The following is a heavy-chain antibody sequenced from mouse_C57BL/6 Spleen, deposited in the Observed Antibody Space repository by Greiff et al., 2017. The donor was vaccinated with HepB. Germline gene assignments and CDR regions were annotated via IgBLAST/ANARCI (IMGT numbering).Heavy chain of an antibody. V-gene: IGHV5-4*03. CDR2: ISDGGSYT. CDR1: GFTFSSYA. Sequence: DVKLVESGGGLVKPGGSLKLSCAASGFTFSSYAMSWVRQTPEKRLEWVATISDGGSYTYYPDNVKGRFTISRDNAKNNLYLQMSHLKSEDTAMYYCARGYYGSSYYYAMDYWGQGTSVTVSS. D-gene: IGHD1-1*01. CDR3: ARGYYGSSYYYAMDY. J-gene: IGHJ4*01.